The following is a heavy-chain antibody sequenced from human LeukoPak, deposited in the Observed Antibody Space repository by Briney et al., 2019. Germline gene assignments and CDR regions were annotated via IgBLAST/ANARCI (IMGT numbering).Heavy chain of an antibody. CDR1: GFSFSTYG. J-gene: IGHJ4*02. CDR3: AIPNDY. V-gene: IGHV3-48*01. CDR2: ISSTGDSM. Sequence: GGSLRLSCVASGFSFSTYGMNWVRQAPGKGLEWVPYISSTGDSMYYADSVKGRFTISRDNAEHSLYLQMNSLRPEDTAVYYCAIPNDYWGQGTLVTVSS.